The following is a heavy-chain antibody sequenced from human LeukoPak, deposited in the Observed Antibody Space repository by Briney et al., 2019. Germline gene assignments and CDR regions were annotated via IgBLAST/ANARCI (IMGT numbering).Heavy chain of an antibody. CDR2: ISSSGSII. V-gene: IGHV3-48*03. D-gene: IGHD7-27*01. Sequence: PGASLRLSCASSGFAFSSYEMNWVRQAPGKGLEWVSYISSSGSIIYYADSVKGRFTISRDNAKNSLFLQRNSLRVEDTAVYYCARTMWGFDYWGQGTLVTVSS. CDR3: ARTMWGFDY. J-gene: IGHJ4*02. CDR1: GFAFSSYE.